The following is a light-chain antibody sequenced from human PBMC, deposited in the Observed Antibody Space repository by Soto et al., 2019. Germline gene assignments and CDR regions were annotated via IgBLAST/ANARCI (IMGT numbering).Light chain of an antibody. CDR2: DAS. J-gene: IGKJ1*01. V-gene: IGKV3-11*01. Sequence: EIVLTQSPATLSLSPGERATLSCRASQSVSSYLAWYQQKPGQAPRLLIYDASNRATGIPARFSGSGSGTDFTLTISILEPEDFAVYYCQQRKNWPPWTFGQGTKVEIK. CDR3: QQRKNWPPWT. CDR1: QSVSSY.